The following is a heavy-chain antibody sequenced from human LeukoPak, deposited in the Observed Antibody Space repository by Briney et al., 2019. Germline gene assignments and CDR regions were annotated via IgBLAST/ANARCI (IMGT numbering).Heavy chain of an antibody. CDR2: ISYDGSNK. Sequence: GGSLRLSCAASGFTFNSYGMHWVRQAPGKGLEWVTLISYDGSNKYYGDSVKGRFTISRDNSKNTLYLQMNSLRAEDTAVYYCARRAGAYSHPYDYWGQGTLVTVSS. V-gene: IGHV3-30*03. J-gene: IGHJ4*02. CDR3: ARRAGAYSHPYDY. D-gene: IGHD4/OR15-4a*01. CDR1: GFTFNSYG.